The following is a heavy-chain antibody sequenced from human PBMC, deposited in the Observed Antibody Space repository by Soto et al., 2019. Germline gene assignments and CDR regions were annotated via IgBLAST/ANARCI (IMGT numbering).Heavy chain of an antibody. Sequence: ASVKVSCKASGYTFTGYYMHWVRQAPGQGLEWMGWINPNSGGTNYAQKFQGRATMTRDTSISTAYMELSRLRSDDTAVYYCARVLGGYSGYDLVFHYCGQGTLVTVSP. J-gene: IGHJ4*02. CDR3: ARVLGGYSGYDLVFHY. CDR1: GYTFTGYY. CDR2: INPNSGGT. D-gene: IGHD5-12*01. V-gene: IGHV1-2*02.